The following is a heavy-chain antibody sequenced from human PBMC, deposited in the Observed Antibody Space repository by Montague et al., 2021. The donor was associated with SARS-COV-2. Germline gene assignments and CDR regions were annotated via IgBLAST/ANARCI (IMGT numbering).Heavy chain of an antibody. V-gene: IGHV4-34*01. CDR1: GGSFSGYY. CDR3: ARGGGYSYGALDY. D-gene: IGHD5-18*01. CDR2: INHSGST. J-gene: IGHJ4*02. Sequence: SETLSLTCVVYGGSFSGYYWSWIRQPPGKGLEWIGEINHSGSTNYNPSLKSRVTISVDTSKKPFSLRLNSVTAADTAVYYCARGGGYSYGALDYWGQGTLVTVSS.